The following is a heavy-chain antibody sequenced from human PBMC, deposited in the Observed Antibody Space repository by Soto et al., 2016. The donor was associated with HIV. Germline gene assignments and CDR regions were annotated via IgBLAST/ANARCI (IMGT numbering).Heavy chain of an antibody. Sequence: QVQLVQSGAEVKKPGSSVKVSCKASGGTFSSYAISWVRQAPGQGLEWIGVIIPILGIADYAQKFQGRVTITADKSTSTAYMELNSLRSEDTAVYYCARDLDILTGDHYYYMDVWGKGTTVTVSS. D-gene: IGHD3-9*01. CDR1: GGTFSSYA. J-gene: IGHJ6*03. CDR2: IIPILGIA. V-gene: IGHV1-69*10. CDR3: ARDLDILTGDHYYYMDV.